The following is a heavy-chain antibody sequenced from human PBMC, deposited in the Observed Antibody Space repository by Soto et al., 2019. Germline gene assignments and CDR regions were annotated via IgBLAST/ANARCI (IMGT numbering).Heavy chain of an antibody. J-gene: IGHJ6*02. V-gene: IGHV3-21*05. Sequence: GSLRLSSAASGFKLINNGMHWVRQAPGKGLKWVSYISSSRSYTNYADSVKGRFTISRDNAKNSLYLQMNSLRPDDTAVYYCARVRALAADGMDVWGQGTTVTVSS. D-gene: IGHD6-19*01. CDR2: ISSSRSYT. CDR1: GFKLINNG. CDR3: ARVRALAADGMDV.